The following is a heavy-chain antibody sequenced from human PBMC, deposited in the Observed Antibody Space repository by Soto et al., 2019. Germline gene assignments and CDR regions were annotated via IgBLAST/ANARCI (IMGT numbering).Heavy chain of an antibody. CDR1: GFTFDDYA. J-gene: IGHJ1*01. CDR3: VKDQSINWYSGHFRH. Sequence: GGSLRLSCAASGFTFDDYAMHWVRQVPGKGLEWVSGINWNSGSIGYADSVKGRFAISRDNAKNSLHLQMNRPRAEDTAFYYCVKDQSINWYSGHFRHWGQGTLVTVSS. D-gene: IGHD6-13*01. CDR2: INWNSGSI. V-gene: IGHV3-9*01.